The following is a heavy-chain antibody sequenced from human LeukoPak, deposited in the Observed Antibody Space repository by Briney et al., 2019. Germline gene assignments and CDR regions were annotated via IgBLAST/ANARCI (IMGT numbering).Heavy chain of an antibody. CDR1: GGSISSGDYY. Sequence: PSETLSLTCTVSGGSISSGDYYWSWIRQPPGKGLEWIGYIYYSGSTYYNPSLKSRVTISVDRSKNQFSLKLSSVTAADTAVYYCARDSPRDAFDIWGQGTMVTVSS. CDR3: ARDSPRDAFDI. CDR2: IYYSGST. J-gene: IGHJ3*02. V-gene: IGHV4-30-4*01.